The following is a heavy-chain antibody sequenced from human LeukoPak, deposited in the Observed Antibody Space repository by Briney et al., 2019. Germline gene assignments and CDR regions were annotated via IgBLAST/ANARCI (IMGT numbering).Heavy chain of an antibody. CDR1: GYTFTGYG. Sequence: ASVKVSCKASGYTFTGYGISWVRQAPGQGLEWMGWISAYNGNTNYARKLQGRVTMTTDTSTSTAYMELRSLRSDDTAVYYCARVPIPSILTGYYWYYYYGMDVWGQGTTVTVSS. CDR2: ISAYNGNT. D-gene: IGHD3-9*01. J-gene: IGHJ6*02. CDR3: ARVPIPSILTGYYWYYYYGMDV. V-gene: IGHV1-18*01.